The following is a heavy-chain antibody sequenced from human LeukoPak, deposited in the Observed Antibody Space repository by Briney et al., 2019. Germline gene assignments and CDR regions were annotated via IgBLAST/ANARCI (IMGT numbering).Heavy chain of an antibody. V-gene: IGHV3-7*01. J-gene: IGHJ4*02. CDR1: GFTFSRYW. Sequence: GGSLRLSRAASGFTFSRYWMSWVRQATGKGLEWVANIKQDGGQKYYLDSVKGRLTISRDNAKDLVYLQMNSLRGEDTVVYFCARIGYSSSSFDYWGQGTLVTVSS. D-gene: IGHD6-6*01. CDR3: ARIGYSSSSFDY. CDR2: IKQDGGQK.